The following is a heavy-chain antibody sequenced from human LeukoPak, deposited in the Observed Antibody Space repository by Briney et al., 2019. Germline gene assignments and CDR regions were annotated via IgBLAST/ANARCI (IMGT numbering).Heavy chain of an antibody. J-gene: IGHJ5*02. CDR2: FDPEDGET. V-gene: IGHV1-24*01. D-gene: IGHD2-21*01. CDR1: GYTLTELS. Sequence: ASVKVSCKVSGYTLTELSMHWVRQAPGKGLEWMGGFDPEDGETIYAQKFQGRVTMTGDTSTDTAYMELSSLRSEDTAVYYCAGVFPLSNWFDPWGQGTLVTVSS. CDR3: AGVFPLSNWFDP.